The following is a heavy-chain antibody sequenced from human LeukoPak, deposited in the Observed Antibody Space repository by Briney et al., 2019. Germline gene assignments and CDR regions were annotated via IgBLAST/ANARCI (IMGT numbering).Heavy chain of an antibody. Sequence: SETLSLTCTVSGGSISSYYWSWIRQPPGKGLEWIGYIYYSGSTNYNPSLKSRVTISVDTSKNQFSLKLSSVTAADTAVYYCARDNWNYGSSMDVWGQGTTVTVS. CDR3: ARDNWNYGSSMDV. CDR1: GGSISSYY. J-gene: IGHJ6*02. D-gene: IGHD1-7*01. V-gene: IGHV4-59*01. CDR2: IYYSGST.